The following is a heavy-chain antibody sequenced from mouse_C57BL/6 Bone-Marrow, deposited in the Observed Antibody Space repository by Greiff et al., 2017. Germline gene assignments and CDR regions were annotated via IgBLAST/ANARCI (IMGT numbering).Heavy chain of an antibody. Sequence: VQLQQSGAELARPGASVKLSCKASGYTFTSYGISWVKQRTGQGLEWIGVIYPRSGSTYYNEKFKGQATLTADKSSSTAYMQLRSLTSEDFCVHFCASEGDYGKETVDVWGQGTSVTVSS. CDR2: IYPRSGST. CDR3: ASEGDYGKETVDV. V-gene: IGHV1-81*01. J-gene: IGHJ4*01. D-gene: IGHD1-1*01. CDR1: GYTFTSYG.